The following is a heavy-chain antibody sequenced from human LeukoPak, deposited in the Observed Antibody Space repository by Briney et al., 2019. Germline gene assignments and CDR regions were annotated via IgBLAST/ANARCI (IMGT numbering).Heavy chain of an antibody. Sequence: GGSLRLSCTASGFTFSSYEMNWVRQAPGKGLEWVSYISETGRTIYYADSVKGRFTSSRDNAKKSLYLQMNSLRAEDTAVYYCAREYTGSDYFDYWGQGTLVTVSS. D-gene: IGHD5-12*01. J-gene: IGHJ4*02. CDR2: ISETGRTI. CDR1: GFTFSSYE. V-gene: IGHV3-48*03. CDR3: AREYTGSDYFDY.